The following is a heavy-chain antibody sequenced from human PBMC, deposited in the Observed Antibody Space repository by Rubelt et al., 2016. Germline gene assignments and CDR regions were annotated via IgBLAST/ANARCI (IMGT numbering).Heavy chain of an antibody. Sequence: EQLVESGGRVVQPGGSLRLSCAASGFTFSPYSMNWVRQAPGKGLEWVSSISSSSSYIYYADSVKGRFTISRDNAKNSLSLQMKSLRAEDTAVYYCARGSRGDYYYYMDVWGKGTTVTVSS. D-gene: IGHD3-10*01. V-gene: IGHV3-21*02. CDR2: ISSSSSYI. CDR1: GFTFSPYS. CDR3: ARGSRGDYYYYMDV. J-gene: IGHJ6*03.